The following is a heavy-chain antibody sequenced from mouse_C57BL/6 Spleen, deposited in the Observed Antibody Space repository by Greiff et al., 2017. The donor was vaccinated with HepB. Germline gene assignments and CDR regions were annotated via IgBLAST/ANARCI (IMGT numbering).Heavy chain of an antibody. CDR1: GFNIKDYY. D-gene: IGHD2-4*01. J-gene: IGHJ2*01. CDR2: IDPEDGDT. CDR3: TSYDYDGYYFDY. Sequence: EVMLVESGAELVRPGASVKLSCTASGFNIKDYYMHWVKQRPEQGLEWIGRIDPEDGDTEYAPKFQGKATMTADTSSNTAYLQLSSLTSEDTAVYYCTSYDYDGYYFDYWGQGTTLTVSS. V-gene: IGHV14-1*01.